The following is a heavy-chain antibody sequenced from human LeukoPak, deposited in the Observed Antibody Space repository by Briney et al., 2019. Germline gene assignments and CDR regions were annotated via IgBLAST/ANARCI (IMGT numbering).Heavy chain of an antibody. CDR2: INPNSGGT. D-gene: IGHD3-22*01. J-gene: IGHJ3*02. CDR1: GYTFTGYY. Sequence: ASVKVSCKASGYTFTGYYMHWVRQAPGQGLEWMGWINPNSGGTNYAQKFQGRVTMTRDTSISTAYMELSSLRSEDTAVYYCARGLHITMILADAFDIWGQGTMVTVSS. V-gene: IGHV1-2*02. CDR3: ARGLHITMILADAFDI.